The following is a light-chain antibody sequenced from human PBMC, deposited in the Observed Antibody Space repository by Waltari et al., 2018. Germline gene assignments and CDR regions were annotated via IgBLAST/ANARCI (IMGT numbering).Light chain of an antibody. CDR3: CSNAASVTWV. J-gene: IGLJ3*02. CDR1: SSDVGGYNY. Sequence: QSALTQPRPVSGSPGQSVPISCTGTSSDVGGYNYVSWYQQHPGKAPKLVIYGVNKPPPGVPDRFSGSKSDNTGALTSSGVQAEDEAYYYCCSNAASVTWVFGGGTKVTVL. CDR2: GVN. V-gene: IGLV2-11*01.